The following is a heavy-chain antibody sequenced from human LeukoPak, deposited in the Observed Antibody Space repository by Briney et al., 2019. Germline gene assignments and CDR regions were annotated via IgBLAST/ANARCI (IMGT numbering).Heavy chain of an antibody. CDR2: IERDGSTK. Sequence: GGSLRLSCAASGFDFDSYWMSWVRQAPGKGLEWVANIERDGSTKFYLDSLRGRFTISRDNAKNSLYLQGDSLRVEDTAVYYGAETEENGEGITCPADHGGQGTWVVVSS. CDR1: GFDFDSYW. CDR3: AETEENGEGITCPADH. D-gene: IGHD2-8*01. J-gene: IGHJ4*02. V-gene: IGHV3-7*03.